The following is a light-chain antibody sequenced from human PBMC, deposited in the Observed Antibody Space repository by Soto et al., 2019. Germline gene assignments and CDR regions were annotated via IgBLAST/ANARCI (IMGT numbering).Light chain of an antibody. CDR2: SNN. CDR3: AAWDDSLNGWV. CDR1: SSNIGSNT. J-gene: IGLJ3*02. Sequence: QAVVTQPPSASGTPGQRVTISCSGSSSNIGSNTVNWHQQLPGTAPKLLIYSNNQRPSGVPDRFSGSKSGTSASLAISGLQSEDEADYYCAAWDDSLNGWVFGGGTQLTVL. V-gene: IGLV1-44*01.